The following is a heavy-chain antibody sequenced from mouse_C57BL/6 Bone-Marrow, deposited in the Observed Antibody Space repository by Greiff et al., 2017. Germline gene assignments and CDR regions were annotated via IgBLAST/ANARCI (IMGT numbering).Heavy chain of an antibody. Sequence: VQLQQSVAELVRPGASVKLSCTASGFNIKNTYMPGVKRRPEQGLEWIGRFDPPKGNPKFAPKFQGKATITADTSSNTAYLQLSSLTSEDTAIYYCASFITTVVAPHYYAMDYWGQGTSVTVSS. J-gene: IGHJ4*01. CDR2: FDPPKGNP. V-gene: IGHV14-3*01. D-gene: IGHD1-1*01. CDR1: GFNIKNTY. CDR3: ASFITTVVAPHYYAMDY.